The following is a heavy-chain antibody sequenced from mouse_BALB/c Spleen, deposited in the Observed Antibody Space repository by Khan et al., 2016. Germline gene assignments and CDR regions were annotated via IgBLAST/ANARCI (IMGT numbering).Heavy chain of an antibody. CDR3: SSSPGAGFDY. CDR2: INPSSGYT. Sequence: QVQLKQSGAELARPGASVKMSCKASGNTFTSYTMHWVKQRPGQGLEWIGYINPSSGYTNYNQKFKDKATLTADKSSSTAYMQLSSLTSEDSSVYYCSSSPGAGFDYWGQGTTLAVSS. D-gene: IGHD4-1*01. CDR1: GNTFTSYT. J-gene: IGHJ2*01. V-gene: IGHV1-4*01.